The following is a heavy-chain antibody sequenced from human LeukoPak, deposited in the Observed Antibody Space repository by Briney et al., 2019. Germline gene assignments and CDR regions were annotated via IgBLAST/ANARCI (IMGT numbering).Heavy chain of an antibody. D-gene: IGHD3-3*01. J-gene: IGHJ4*02. Sequence: PSETLSLTCTVSGGSISSYYWSWIRQPPGKGLEWIGYIYYSGSTNYNPSLKSRVTISVDTSKNQFSLKLSSVTAADTAVYYCARSVYQFLEWLLMDYWGQGTLVTVSS. CDR3: ARSVYQFLEWLLMDY. V-gene: IGHV4-59*01. CDR1: GGSISSYY. CDR2: IYYSGST.